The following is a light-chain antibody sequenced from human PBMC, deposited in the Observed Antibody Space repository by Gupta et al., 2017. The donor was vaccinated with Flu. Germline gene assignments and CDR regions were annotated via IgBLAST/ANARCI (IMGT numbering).Light chain of an antibody. CDR3: RHYKYWPSWT. CDR1: QSVSSN. CDR2: GAS. Sequence: EVVMTQSPATLSVSPGEGATLSCRASQSVSSNLAWYQQKPGQAPRLLIYGASTRATGVPARFSGSGYEKELTLIITSRQSEDFAVYYCRHYKYWPSWTFGQGTKVEIK. V-gene: IGKV3-15*01. J-gene: IGKJ1*01.